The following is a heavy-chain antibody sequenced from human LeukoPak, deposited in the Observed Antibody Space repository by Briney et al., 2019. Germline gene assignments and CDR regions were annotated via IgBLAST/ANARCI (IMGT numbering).Heavy chain of an antibody. V-gene: IGHV4-59*12. CDR3: ARDLSGVTGYTYGRGIDY. J-gene: IGHJ4*02. CDR1: GGSISSYY. D-gene: IGHD5-18*01. CDR2: IYYSGST. Sequence: SETLSLTCTVSGGSISSYYWSWIRQPPGKGLEWIGNIYYSGSTNYNPSLKSRVTISVDTSKNQFSLKLSSVTAADTAVYYCARDLSGVTGYTYGRGIDYWGQGTLVTVSS.